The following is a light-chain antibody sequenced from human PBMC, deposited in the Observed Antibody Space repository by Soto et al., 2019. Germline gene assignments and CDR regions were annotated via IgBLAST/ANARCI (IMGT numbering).Light chain of an antibody. CDR1: QSLVHSDGIAY. CDR3: MQGTHWPRT. Sequence: DVVMTQSPLSLPVTLGQPASISCRSNQSLVHSDGIAYFSWFQQRPGRSPRRLIYKVSNRDSGVPARFSGSGSGTDFTLNISRVEAEDVGVYYCMQGTHWPRTFGQGTKVDIK. J-gene: IGKJ1*01. V-gene: IGKV2-30*02. CDR2: KVS.